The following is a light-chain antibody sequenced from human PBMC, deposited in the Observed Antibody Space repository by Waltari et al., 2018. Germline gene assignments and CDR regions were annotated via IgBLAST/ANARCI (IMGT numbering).Light chain of an antibody. J-gene: IGKJ2*01. CDR2: WAS. CDR1: QSVLFSSNNRNY. Sequence: DIVMTQSPDSLAVSLGERATINCTSSQSVLFSSNNRNYLAWYQQKPGQSPKLVLYWASTRESGVPDRFSGSGSATDFTLTISSLQAEDVAVYYCQQYDDWPRTFGQGTKLEIK. CDR3: QQYDDWPRT. V-gene: IGKV4-1*01.